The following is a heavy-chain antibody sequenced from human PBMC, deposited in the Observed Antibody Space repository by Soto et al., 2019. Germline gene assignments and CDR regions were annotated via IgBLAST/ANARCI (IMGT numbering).Heavy chain of an antibody. CDR2: IYSGGST. CDR3: ARGFDP. J-gene: IGHJ5*02. V-gene: IGHV3-20*04. CDR1: GFTFDDYG. Sequence: GGSLRLSCAASGFTFDDYGMSWVRQAPGKGLEWVSVIYSGGSTYYADSVKGRFTISRDNAKNSLYLQMNSLRAEDTAVYYCARGFDPWGQGTLVTGSS.